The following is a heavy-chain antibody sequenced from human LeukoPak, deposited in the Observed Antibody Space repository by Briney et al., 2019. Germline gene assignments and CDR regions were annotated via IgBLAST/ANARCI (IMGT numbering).Heavy chain of an antibody. J-gene: IGHJ4*02. CDR3: AREGGQERYFDC. Sequence: PSETLSLTCTVSGGSISSYDWSWIRQPPGKGLEWIGYIYYSGSTNYNPSLKSRVTILMGTSKIQFSLKLSSVTAADTAVYYCAREGGQERYFDCWGQGTLVTVSS. CDR2: IYYSGST. V-gene: IGHV4-59*12. CDR1: GGSISSYD.